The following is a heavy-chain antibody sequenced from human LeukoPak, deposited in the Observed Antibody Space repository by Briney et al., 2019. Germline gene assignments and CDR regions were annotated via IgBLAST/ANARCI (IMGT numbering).Heavy chain of an antibody. D-gene: IGHD3-10*01. J-gene: IGHJ5*02. V-gene: IGHV4-4*07. CDR1: GGSISSYY. CDR2: IYTSETI. CDR3: ARDSGTTGEVKFDP. Sequence: KSSETLSLTCTVSGGSISSYYWSWIRQPAGTALEWIGRIYTSETITYNPSLKSRVTMSVDTSKNQFSLKLSSVTAADTAVYYCARDSGTTGEVKFDPWGQGTLVTVSS.